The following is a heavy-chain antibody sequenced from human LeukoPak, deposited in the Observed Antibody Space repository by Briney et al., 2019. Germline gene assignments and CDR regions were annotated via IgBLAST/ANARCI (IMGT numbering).Heavy chain of an antibody. D-gene: IGHD1-26*01. CDR1: GGSISSYY. CDR2: IYYSGST. CDR3: ARTEWETVSWYMDV. Sequence: SETLSLTCTVSGGSISSYYWSWIRQPPGKGLEWIGYIYYSGSTNYNPSLKSRVTISVDTSKNQFSLKLSSVTAADTAVYYCARTEWETVSWYMDVWGEGTTVTVSS. V-gene: IGHV4-59*01. J-gene: IGHJ6*03.